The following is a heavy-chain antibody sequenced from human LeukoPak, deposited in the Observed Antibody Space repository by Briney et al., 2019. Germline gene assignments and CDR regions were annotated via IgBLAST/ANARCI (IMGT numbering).Heavy chain of an antibody. Sequence: SETLSLTCIVSGGSISSGDFYWSWIRQPPGKGLEWIGYIYHGGSTYYNPSLKSRITISVDTSKNQLSLKVNSVIAADTAVYYCAREVSSAIGDCSSTSCYGGDAFDLWGQGTMVIVSS. CDR2: IYHGGST. J-gene: IGHJ3*01. D-gene: IGHD2-2*01. CDR1: GGSISSGDFY. V-gene: IGHV4-30-4*01. CDR3: AREVSSAIGDCSSTSCYGGDAFDL.